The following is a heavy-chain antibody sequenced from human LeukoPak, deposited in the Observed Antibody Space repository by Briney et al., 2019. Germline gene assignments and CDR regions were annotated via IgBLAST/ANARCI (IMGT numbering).Heavy chain of an antibody. V-gene: IGHV3-53*04. J-gene: IGHJ3*02. D-gene: IGHD5-12*01. CDR3: ARGGSSGNDYSSFDI. CDR2: IHSGGST. CDR1: GFTVSSYF. Sequence: GGSLRLSCAASGFTVSSYFMSWVRQAPGKGLEWVSVIHSGGSTLYADSVKGRFTISRHNSKNTLYLQVNSLRTEDTAVYFCARGGSSGNDYSSFDIWGQGTMVTVSS.